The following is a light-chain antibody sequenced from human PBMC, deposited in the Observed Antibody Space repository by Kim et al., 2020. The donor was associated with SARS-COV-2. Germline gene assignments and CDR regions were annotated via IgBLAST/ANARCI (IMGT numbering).Light chain of an antibody. V-gene: IGKV1-5*01. J-gene: IGKJ1*01. Sequence: DIQMTQSPSSLSASVGDRVTITCRASQRISNWLAWYQQKPGKAPKLLIYDVSSLESGVPSRFSGSKSGTEFTLTISSPQSNDFATYYCQQYNTYPWTFGQGTKVDIK. CDR3: QQYNTYPWT. CDR1: QRISNW. CDR2: DVS.